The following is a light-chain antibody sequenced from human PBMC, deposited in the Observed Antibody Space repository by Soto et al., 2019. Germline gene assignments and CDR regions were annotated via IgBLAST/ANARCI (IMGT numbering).Light chain of an antibody. Sequence: QPVLTQSSSASASLGSSVKLTCTLSSGHSSYIIAWHQQQPGKAPRYLMKLEGSGSYNKGSGVPDRFSGSSSGADRYLTISNLQFEDEADYYCETWDSNVWVLGGGTKLTVL. CDR1: SGHSSYI. J-gene: IGLJ3*02. CDR3: ETWDSNVWV. CDR2: LEGSGSY. V-gene: IGLV4-60*02.